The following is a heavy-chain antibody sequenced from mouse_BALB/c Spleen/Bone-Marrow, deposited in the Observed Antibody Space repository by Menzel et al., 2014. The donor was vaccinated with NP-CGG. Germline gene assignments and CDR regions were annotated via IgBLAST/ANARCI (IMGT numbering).Heavy chain of an antibody. CDR2: ISYGGST. V-gene: IGHV3-8*02. Sequence: DVHLVESGPSLVKPSQTLSLTCSVTGDSITSGYWNWIRKFPGNKLEYMGYISYGGSTYYNPSLKSRISITRDTSKNQYYLQLKPVTTEDTTTDYCTRLRTTGAMDYWGQGTPVTVSS. CDR1: GDSITSGY. D-gene: IGHD2-12*01. J-gene: IGHJ4*01. CDR3: TRLRTTGAMDY.